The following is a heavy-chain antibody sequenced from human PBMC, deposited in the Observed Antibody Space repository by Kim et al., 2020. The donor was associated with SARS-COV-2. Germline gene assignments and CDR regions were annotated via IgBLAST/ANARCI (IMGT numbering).Heavy chain of an antibody. CDR2: ISRSSSSI. J-gene: IGHJ4*02. D-gene: IGHD5-18*01. V-gene: IGHV3-21*01. CDR1: GFTFSNYN. CDR3: ASDLGLWSPLGY. Sequence: GGSLRLSCAASGFTFSNYNMNWVRQAPGKGLEWVSSISRSSSSIYYADSVKGRFTISRGNAKNSLYLHMNSLRAEDTAVYYCASDLGLWSPLGYWGQGTLVTVSS.